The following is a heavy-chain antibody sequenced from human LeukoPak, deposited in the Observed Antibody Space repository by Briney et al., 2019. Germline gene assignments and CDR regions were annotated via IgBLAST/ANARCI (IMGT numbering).Heavy chain of an antibody. Sequence: SETLSLTCTVSGGSISSYYWSWIRQPPGKGLEWIGYIYYSGSTNYNPSLKSRITISVDTSKNQYSLKLSSVTAADTAVYYCAREGWEYCSGGSCSLSDYWGQGTLVTVSS. D-gene: IGHD2-15*01. V-gene: IGHV4-59*01. CDR2: IYYSGST. CDR3: AREGWEYCSGGSCSLSDY. CDR1: GGSISSYY. J-gene: IGHJ4*02.